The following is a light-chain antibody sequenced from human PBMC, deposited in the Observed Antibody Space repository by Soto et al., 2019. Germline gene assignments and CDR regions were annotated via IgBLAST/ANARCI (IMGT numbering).Light chain of an antibody. Sequence: DIQMTQSPSSLSASVGDRVTITCRASQSISNYLNWYQQKPGKAPKFLIYAASSLQSGVPSRFSGRGSGTDFTLTISSLQPEDFAIYYCQQSYSTPLTFGGGTKVEI. J-gene: IGKJ4*01. CDR3: QQSYSTPLT. V-gene: IGKV1-39*01. CDR1: QSISNY. CDR2: AAS.